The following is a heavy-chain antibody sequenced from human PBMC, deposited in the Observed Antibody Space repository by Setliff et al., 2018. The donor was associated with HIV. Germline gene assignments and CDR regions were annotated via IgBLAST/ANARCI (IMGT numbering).Heavy chain of an antibody. Sequence: GGSLRLSCVVSGFTSSDYGIHWVRQAPGKGLEWLAVIWYDGSNKYYADSVKGRFTISRDNSKNTLYLQMNSLRAEDTAVYYCARWEPYDTSGYYDYWGHGTLVTVSS. CDR3: ARWEPYDTSGYYDY. D-gene: IGHD3-22*01. V-gene: IGHV3-33*01. J-gene: IGHJ4*01. CDR1: GFTSSDYG. CDR2: IWYDGSNK.